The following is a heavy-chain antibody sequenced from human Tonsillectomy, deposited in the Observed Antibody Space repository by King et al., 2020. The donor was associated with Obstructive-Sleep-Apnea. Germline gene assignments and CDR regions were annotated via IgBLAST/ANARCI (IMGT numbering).Heavy chain of an antibody. Sequence: VQLVESGGGLVQPGGSLRLSCAASGFTFCSYWMHWVRQAPGKGLVWVSRINSDGSRTSYADSVKGRFTNSRDHAKNTLYLQMKRLRAEDTAVYYCASGIVVVPAANDYWGQGTLVTVSS. CDR1: GFTFCSYW. J-gene: IGHJ4*02. CDR2: INSDGSRT. D-gene: IGHD2-2*01. V-gene: IGHV3-74*01. CDR3: ASGIVVVPAANDY.